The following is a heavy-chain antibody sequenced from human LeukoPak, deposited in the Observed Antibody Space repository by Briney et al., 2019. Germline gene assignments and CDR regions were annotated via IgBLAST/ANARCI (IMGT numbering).Heavy chain of an antibody. J-gene: IGHJ6*02. CDR1: GYTFTGYY. Sequence: GASVTVSCKASGYTFTGYYMHWVRQAPGQGLEWMGWINPNSGGTNYAQKFQGRVTMTRDTSISTAYMELSRLRSDDTAVYYCARDMDYYDSSGRYYYYYGMDVWGQGTTVTVSS. V-gene: IGHV1-2*02. CDR3: ARDMDYYDSSGRYYYYYGMDV. D-gene: IGHD3-22*01. CDR2: INPNSGGT.